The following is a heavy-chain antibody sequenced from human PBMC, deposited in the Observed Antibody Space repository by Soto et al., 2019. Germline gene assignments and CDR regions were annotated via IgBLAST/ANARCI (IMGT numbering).Heavy chain of an antibody. D-gene: IGHD6-13*01. CDR2: IWYDGSNK. CDR1: GFTFSSYG. J-gene: IGHJ1*01. V-gene: IGHV3-33*01. CDR3: ATDPPDRIAAAGAH. Sequence: QVQLVESGGGVVQPGRSLRLSCAASGFTFSSYGMHWVRQAPGKGLEWVAVIWYDGSNKYYADSVKGRFTISRDNSKNTLYLQMNSLRAEDTAVYYCATDPPDRIAAAGAHWGQGTLVTVSS.